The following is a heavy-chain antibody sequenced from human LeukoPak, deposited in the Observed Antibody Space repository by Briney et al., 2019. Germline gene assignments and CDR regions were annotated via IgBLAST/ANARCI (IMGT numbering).Heavy chain of an antibody. CDR3: ARWYYDSSGYYYFDY. J-gene: IGHJ4*02. CDR1: GYTFTGYY. Sequence: ASVKVSCKASGYTFTGYYMRWVRQAPGQGLEWMGWINPNSGGTNYAQKFQGWVTMTRDPSISTAYMELSRLRSDDTAVYYCARWYYDSSGYYYFDYWGQGTLVTVSS. D-gene: IGHD3-22*01. CDR2: INPNSGGT. V-gene: IGHV1-2*04.